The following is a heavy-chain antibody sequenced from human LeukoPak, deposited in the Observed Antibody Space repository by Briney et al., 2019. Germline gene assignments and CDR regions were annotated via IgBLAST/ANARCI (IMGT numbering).Heavy chain of an antibody. Sequence: PGGSLRLSCSASGFTFSSYAMHWVRQAPGKGLEYVSAISSNGGSTYYADSVKGRFTISRDNSKSTLYLQMSSLRAEDTAVYYCVKGYSSGWYNFQHWGQGTLVTVSS. D-gene: IGHD6-19*01. V-gene: IGHV3-64D*06. CDR3: VKGYSSGWYNFQH. CDR1: GFTFSSYA. CDR2: ISSNGGST. J-gene: IGHJ1*01.